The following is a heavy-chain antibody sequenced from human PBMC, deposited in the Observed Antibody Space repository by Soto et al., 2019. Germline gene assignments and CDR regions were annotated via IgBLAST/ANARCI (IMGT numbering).Heavy chain of an antibody. CDR3: AKDGYNTPYAY. CDR1: GFTFNSYA. V-gene: IGHV3-23*01. CDR2: ISGSGGTT. J-gene: IGHJ4*02. D-gene: IGHD5-12*01. Sequence: PGGSLRLSCAASGFTFNSYAMSWVRQAPGKGLEWVSAISGSGGTTYYADSVQGRFTISRDNSKNTLYLQMNSLRAEDTAVYYCAKDGYNTPYAYWGQGTPVTVS.